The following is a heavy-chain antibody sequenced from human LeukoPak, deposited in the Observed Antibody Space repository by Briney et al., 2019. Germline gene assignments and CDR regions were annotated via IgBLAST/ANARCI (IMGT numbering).Heavy chain of an antibody. D-gene: IGHD5-24*01. V-gene: IGHV1-69*13. J-gene: IGHJ1*01. CDR3: ARAQEMATILSYFQH. CDR1: GGTFSSYA. Sequence: GASVKVSCKASGGTFSSYAISWVRQAPGQGLEWMGGIIPIFGTANYAQKFQGRVTITADESTSTAYMELSSLRSEDTAVYYCARAQEMATILSYFQHWGQGTLVTVSS. CDR2: IIPIFGTA.